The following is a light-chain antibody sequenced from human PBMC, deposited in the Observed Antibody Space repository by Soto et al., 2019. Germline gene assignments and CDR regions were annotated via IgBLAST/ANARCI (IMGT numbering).Light chain of an antibody. J-gene: IGKJ2*01. CDR2: KVS. V-gene: IGKV2-30*02. Sequence: DVVMTQSPLSLPVTLGQPASISCRSSQSLVHSDGNTYLNWFHQRPGQSPRRLIYKVSNRDSGVPDRFSGSGSDTDFTLKISGVEAEDVGGYYCIQGTHWPPYTFGQGTKLEIK. CDR3: IQGTHWPPYT. CDR1: QSLVHSDGNTY.